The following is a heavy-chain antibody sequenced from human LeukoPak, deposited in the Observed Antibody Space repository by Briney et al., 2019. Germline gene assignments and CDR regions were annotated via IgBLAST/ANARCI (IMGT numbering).Heavy chain of an antibody. D-gene: IGHD6-13*01. CDR3: ATGQQQNPDY. CDR1: RYTFTDYY. CDR2: VHPEDGET. Sequence: GATVNISCKASRYTFTDYYMHWVQQAPAKGLEWMGRVHPEDGETIYAEKFQGRVTITADTSTDIAYMDVSSLRSEYTAVYYCATGQQQNPDYWGQGTLVSVSS. V-gene: IGHV1-69-2*01. J-gene: IGHJ4*02.